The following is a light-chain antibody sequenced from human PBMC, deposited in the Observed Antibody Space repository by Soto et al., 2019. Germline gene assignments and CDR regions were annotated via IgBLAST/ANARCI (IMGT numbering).Light chain of an antibody. CDR2: EVT. Sequence: QSALTQPPSASGSPGQSVAISCTGTGSDIGGYNFVSWYQQHPGKAPRLMIYEVTKRPSGVPDRCSGSKSGNTTTLIVSGLPAADDEEDYCCSQGGGNNTYVFGTGTKVTVL. J-gene: IGLJ1*01. CDR1: GSDIGGYNF. CDR3: CSQGGGNNTYV. V-gene: IGLV2-8*01.